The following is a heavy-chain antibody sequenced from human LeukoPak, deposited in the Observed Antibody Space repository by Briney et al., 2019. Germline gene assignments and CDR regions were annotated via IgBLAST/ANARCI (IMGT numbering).Heavy chain of an antibody. CDR3: ARGAEYSDSPFDY. J-gene: IGHJ4*02. CDR2: IYYSGST. Sequence: SETLSLTCNVSDDSLSRAVYYWTWIRHHPGKGLEWIGKIYYSGSTYYNPSLQSRAAISVDRSKNQFSLRLTSVTAADTALYYCARGAEYSDSPFDYWGQGTLVTVSS. CDR1: DDSLSRAVYY. V-gene: IGHV4-31*03. D-gene: IGHD2/OR15-2a*01.